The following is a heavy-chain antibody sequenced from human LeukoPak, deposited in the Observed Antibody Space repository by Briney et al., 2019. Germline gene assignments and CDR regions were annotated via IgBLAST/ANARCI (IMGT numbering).Heavy chain of an antibody. V-gene: IGHV4-59*01. CDR3: ARRFLEWLPPDY. CDR1: GGSISSYY. D-gene: IGHD3-3*01. J-gene: IGHJ4*02. CDR2: IYYSGST. Sequence: NASETLSLTCTVSGGSISSYYWSWIRQPPGKGLEWIGYIYYSGSTNYNPSLKSRVTISVDTSKNQFSLKLSSVTAADTAVYYCARRFLEWLPPDYWGQGTLVTVSS.